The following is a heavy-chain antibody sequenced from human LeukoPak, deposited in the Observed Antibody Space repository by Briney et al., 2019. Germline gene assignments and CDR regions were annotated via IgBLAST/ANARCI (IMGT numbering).Heavy chain of an antibody. Sequence: GASVKVSCKASGGTFSSYAISWVRQAPGQGLEWMGGIIPIFGTANYAQKFQGRVTITADESTSTTYMELSSLRSEDTAVYYCAREGELHLDYWGQGTLVTVSS. J-gene: IGHJ4*02. V-gene: IGHV1-69*13. D-gene: IGHD1-26*01. CDR3: AREGELHLDY. CDR2: IIPIFGTA. CDR1: GGTFSSYA.